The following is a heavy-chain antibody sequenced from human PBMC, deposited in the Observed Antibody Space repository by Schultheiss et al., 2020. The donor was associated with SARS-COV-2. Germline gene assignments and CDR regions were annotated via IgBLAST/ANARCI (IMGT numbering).Heavy chain of an antibody. CDR1: GYTFTSYG. V-gene: IGHV1-18*01. CDR2: ISAYNGNT. Sequence: ASVKVSCKASGYTFTSYGISWVRQAPGQGLEWMGWISAYNGNTNYAQKLQGRVTMTTDTSTSTAYMELRSLRSDDTAVYYCARDYVWGSYRLRDAFDIWGQGTMVTVSS. CDR3: ARDYVWGSYRLRDAFDI. J-gene: IGHJ3*02. D-gene: IGHD3-16*02.